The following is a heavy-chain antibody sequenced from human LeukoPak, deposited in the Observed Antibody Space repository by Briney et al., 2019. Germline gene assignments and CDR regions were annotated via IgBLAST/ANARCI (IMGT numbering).Heavy chain of an antibody. Sequence: SETLSLTCTVSGDSISTGGYYWSWIRQPPGKGLEWIGYILKTGSTYYNPSLRSRITISVDTSKNQFSLNLTSVTAADTAVYYCARETSGIYSEYWGQGILVTVSS. CDR1: GDSISTGGYY. J-gene: IGHJ4*02. CDR3: ARETSGIYSEY. D-gene: IGHD1-26*01. CDR2: ILKTGST. V-gene: IGHV4-31*03.